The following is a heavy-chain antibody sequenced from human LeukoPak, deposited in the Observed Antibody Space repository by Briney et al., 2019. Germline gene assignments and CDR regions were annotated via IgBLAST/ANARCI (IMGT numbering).Heavy chain of an antibody. V-gene: IGHV3-23*01. CDR1: GFKFNSYD. CDR2: ISGSGGST. J-gene: IGHJ4*02. CDR3: AKDAYLIAVAGNYFEY. Sequence: GGSLRLSCAASGFKFNSYDMSWVRQAPGKGLEWVSTISGSGGSTYYADSLKGRFTISRDNSKNTLYVQMDSLRPEDTAVYYCAKDAYLIAVAGNYFEYWGQGTLVTVSS. D-gene: IGHD6-19*01.